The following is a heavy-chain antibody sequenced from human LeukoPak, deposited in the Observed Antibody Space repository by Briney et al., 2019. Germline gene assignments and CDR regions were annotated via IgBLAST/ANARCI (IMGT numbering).Heavy chain of an antibody. CDR2: ISGIGGST. D-gene: IGHD2-21*02. Sequence: GASLRLSCAASGFTFSSSAMSWVRQAPGKGLEWVSAISGIGGSTYYADSVKGRFTISRDNSKNTLYLQMNSLRAEDTAVYYCAKDGWAYCGGACYPDVWGQGTTVTVPS. V-gene: IGHV3-23*01. J-gene: IGHJ6*02. CDR1: GFTFSSSA. CDR3: AKDGWAYCGGACYPDV.